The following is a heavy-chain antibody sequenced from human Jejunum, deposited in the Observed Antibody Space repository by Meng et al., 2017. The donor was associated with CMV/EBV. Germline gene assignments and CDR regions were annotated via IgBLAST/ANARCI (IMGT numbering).Heavy chain of an antibody. CDR2: IYAGGSA. Sequence: AVSGFTVSSNYMSWVRQAPGKGLAWVSVIYAGGSAYYADSVKDRFTISRDNSKNTLYLQMNSLRAEDTAVYYCARGTIAAELFDYWGQGTLVTVSS. D-gene: IGHD6-6*01. J-gene: IGHJ4*02. V-gene: IGHV3-53*01. CDR1: GFTVSSNY. CDR3: ARGTIAAELFDY.